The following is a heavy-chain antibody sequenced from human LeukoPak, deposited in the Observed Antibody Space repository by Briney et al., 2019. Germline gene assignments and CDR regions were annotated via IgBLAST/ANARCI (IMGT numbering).Heavy chain of an antibody. Sequence: GGSLRLSCAASGFTFSSYAMSWVRQAPGKGLEWVSAISGSGGSTYYADSVKGRFTISRDNSKNTLYLQMNSLRAEDTAVYYCATHGEWELHHDYWGQGTLVTVSS. CDR1: GFTFSSYA. CDR3: ATHGEWELHHDY. CDR2: ISGSGGST. V-gene: IGHV3-23*01. J-gene: IGHJ4*02. D-gene: IGHD1-26*01.